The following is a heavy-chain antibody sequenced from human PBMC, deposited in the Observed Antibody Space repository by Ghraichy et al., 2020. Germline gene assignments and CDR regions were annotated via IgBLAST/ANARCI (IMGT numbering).Heavy chain of an antibody. J-gene: IGHJ4*02. V-gene: IGHV3-23*01. CDR2: ISGSGGST. Sequence: GGSLRLSCAASGFTFSSYAMSWVRQAPGKGLEWVSAISGSGGSTYYADSVKGRFTISRDNSKNTLYLQMNSLRAEDTAVYYCAKDAAGLGGTTVTTDYFAYCGQGTLVTVSS. CDR1: GFTFSSYA. D-gene: IGHD4-17*01. CDR3: AKDAAGLGGTTVTTDYFAY.